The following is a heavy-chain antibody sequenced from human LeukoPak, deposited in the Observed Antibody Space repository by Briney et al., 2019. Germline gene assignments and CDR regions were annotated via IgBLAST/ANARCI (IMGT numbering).Heavy chain of an antibody. CDR1: GGTFSSYA. CDR3: ATFIPHYYDSSGYYVSAFDI. Sequence: SVKVSCKASGGTFSSYAISWVRQAPGQGLEWMGGIIPIFGTANYAQKFQGRVTITADESTSTAYMELSSLRSEDTAVYYCATFIPHYYDSSGYYVSAFDIWGQGTMVTVSS. D-gene: IGHD3-22*01. J-gene: IGHJ3*02. CDR2: IIPIFGTA. V-gene: IGHV1-69*13.